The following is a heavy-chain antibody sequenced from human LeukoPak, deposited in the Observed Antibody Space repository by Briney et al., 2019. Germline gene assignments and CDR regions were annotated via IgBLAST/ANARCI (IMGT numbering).Heavy chain of an antibody. Sequence: PGGSLRLSCAASGFTFDDYAMHWVRQAPGKGLEWVSGISWNSGSIGYADSVKGRFTISRDNAKNSLYLQMNSLRAEDMALYYCAKGYCSSTSCYTDYWGQGTLVTVS. V-gene: IGHV3-9*03. CDR1: GFTFDDYA. CDR3: AKGYCSSTSCYTDY. D-gene: IGHD2-2*02. CDR2: ISWNSGSI. J-gene: IGHJ4*02.